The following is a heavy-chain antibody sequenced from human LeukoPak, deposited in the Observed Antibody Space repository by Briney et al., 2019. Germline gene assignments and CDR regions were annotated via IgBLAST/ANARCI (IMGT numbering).Heavy chain of an antibody. CDR1: GFTFSSYS. CDR2: ISSSSSYI. V-gene: IGHV3-21*01. D-gene: IGHD3-22*01. J-gene: IGHJ3*02. Sequence: PGGSLRLSCAASGFTFSSYSMNWVRQAPGKGLEWVSSISSSSSYIYYADSVKGRFTISRDNAKNSLYLQMNSLRAEDTAVYYCAREKYYYDSSGYWVAFDIWGQGTMVTVSS. CDR3: AREKYYYDSSGYWVAFDI.